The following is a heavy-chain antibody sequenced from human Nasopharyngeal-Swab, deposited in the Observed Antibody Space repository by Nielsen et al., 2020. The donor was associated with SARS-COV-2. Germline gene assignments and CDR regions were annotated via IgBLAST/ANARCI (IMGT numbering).Heavy chain of an antibody. CDR1: GFTFSIYE. CDR2: ISSSGNTI. CDR3: AELSSGWTFDY. D-gene: IGHD6-19*01. V-gene: IGHV3-48*03. J-gene: IGHJ4*02. Sequence: GGPLRPSCAASGFTFSIYEMNWVRQAPGKGLEWVSYISSSGNTIYYADSVKGRFTISRGNAKNSLYLQMNSLRAEDTAVYYCAELSSGWTFDYWGQGTLVTVSS.